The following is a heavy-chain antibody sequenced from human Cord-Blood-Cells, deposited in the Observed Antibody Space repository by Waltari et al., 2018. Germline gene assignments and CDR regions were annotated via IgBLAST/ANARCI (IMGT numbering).Heavy chain of an antibody. J-gene: IGHJ4*02. D-gene: IGHD3-16*01. CDR3: ARDLGGSWIDY. CDR2: IYYSGST. V-gene: IGHV4-31*02. Sequence: SWIRQHPGKGLEWIGYIYYSGSTYYNPSLKSRVTISVDTSKNQFSLKLSSVTAADTAVYYCARDLGGSWIDYWGQGTLVTVSS.